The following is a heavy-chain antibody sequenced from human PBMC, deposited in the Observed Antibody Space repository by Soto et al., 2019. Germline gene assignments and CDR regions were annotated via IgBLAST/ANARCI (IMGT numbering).Heavy chain of an antibody. D-gene: IGHD3-9*01. CDR1: GFTFSSYE. CDR2: ISSSGSTI. Sequence: PGGSLRLSCAASGFTFSSYEMNWVRQAPGKGLEWVSYISSSGSTIYYADSVKGRFTISRDNAKNSLYLQMNSLRAEDTAVYYCAREHDILTGPFDYWGQGTLVTVSS. CDR3: AREHDILTGPFDY. J-gene: IGHJ4*02. V-gene: IGHV3-48*03.